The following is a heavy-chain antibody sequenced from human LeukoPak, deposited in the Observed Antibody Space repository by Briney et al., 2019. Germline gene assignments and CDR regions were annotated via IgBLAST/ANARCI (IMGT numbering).Heavy chain of an antibody. D-gene: IGHD6-13*01. Sequence: SETLSLTCTVYGGSISNYYWSWIRQPAGKGLEWIGRIYASGSTNYNPSLKSRVTMSVDTSKNQFSLKLTSVTAADTAVYYCARGGSSWQSFDFRGQGTLVTVSS. CDR1: GGSISNYY. CDR3: ARGGSSWQSFDF. J-gene: IGHJ4*02. CDR2: IYASGST. V-gene: IGHV4-4*07.